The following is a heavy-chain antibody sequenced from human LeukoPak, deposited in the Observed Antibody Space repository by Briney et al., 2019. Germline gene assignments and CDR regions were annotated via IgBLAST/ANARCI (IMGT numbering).Heavy chain of an antibody. CDR2: IYYSGST. D-gene: IGHD3-9*01. J-gene: IGHJ1*01. Sequence: SETLSLTCSVSGVSITSDTYFWTWMRQHPGKGLEWIGYIYYSGSTYYNPSLKSRVTISVDTSKNQFSLKLSSVTAADTAVYYCARYDILTGYHFQHWGQGTLVTVSS. CDR3: ARYDILTGYHFQH. V-gene: IGHV4-31*03. CDR1: GVSITSDTYF.